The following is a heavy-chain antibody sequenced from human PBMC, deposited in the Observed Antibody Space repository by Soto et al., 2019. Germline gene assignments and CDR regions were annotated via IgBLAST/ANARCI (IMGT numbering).Heavy chain of an antibody. CDR3: ARDKGAYTRAFDI. CDR2: IIPIFGTA. CDR1: GGTFSSYA. Sequence: SVKVSCKASGGTFSSYAISWVRQAPGQGLEWMGGIIPIFGTANYAQKFQGRVTITADESTSTAYMELSNLRSEDTAVYYCARDKGAYTRAFDIWGQGTMVTVSS. V-gene: IGHV1-69*13. J-gene: IGHJ3*02. D-gene: IGHD3-16*01.